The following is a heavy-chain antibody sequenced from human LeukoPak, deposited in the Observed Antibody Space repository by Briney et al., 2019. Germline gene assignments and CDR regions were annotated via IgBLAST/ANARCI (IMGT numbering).Heavy chain of an antibody. CDR3: ATNSENDY. V-gene: IGHV3-23*01. CDR1: GFIFSNYG. D-gene: IGHD1-1*01. CDR2: ISASGSAT. Sequence: GGSLRLSCAASGFIFSNYGMNWVRQAPGKGLEWVAAISASGSATSYADSVRGRFTISRDNSKNTLYLQMNSLRAEDTAVYYCATNSENDYWGQGTLVTVSS. J-gene: IGHJ4*02.